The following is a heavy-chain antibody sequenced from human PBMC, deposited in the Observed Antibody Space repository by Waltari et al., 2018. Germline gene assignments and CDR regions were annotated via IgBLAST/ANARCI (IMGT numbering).Heavy chain of an antibody. D-gene: IGHD6-19*01. CDR1: GVSLSDRW. J-gene: IGHJ4*02. CDR3: VAATPSSDK. CDR2: VNIDGSKT. V-gene: IGHV3-74*01. Sequence: EVELVESGGGLVQPGGSLRLSCEVSGVSLSDRWMHWVRQTPEKGLVWGSRVNIDGSKTAYADSVRCRVIISRDTARNTLFLQMSSVRVDDTALYYCVAATPSSDKWGQGTLVTVSS.